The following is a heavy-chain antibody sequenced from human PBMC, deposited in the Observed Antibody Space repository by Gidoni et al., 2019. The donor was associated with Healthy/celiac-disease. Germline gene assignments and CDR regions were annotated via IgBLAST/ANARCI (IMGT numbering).Heavy chain of an antibody. D-gene: IGHD3-3*01. CDR3: ARPVSDFWSGYYTGFDS. V-gene: IGHV3-30-3*01. J-gene: IGHJ4*02. CDR2: ISYDGSKK. Sequence: QVQLVESGGGVVQPGRSLRLSCAASGFPFSSYAMHWVRQAPGTGLGWVAIISYDGSKKYYVDSVKGRFTISRDNSKNTLYLQMNSLRAEDTAVYYCARPVSDFWSGYYTGFDSWGQGTLVTVSS. CDR1: GFPFSSYA.